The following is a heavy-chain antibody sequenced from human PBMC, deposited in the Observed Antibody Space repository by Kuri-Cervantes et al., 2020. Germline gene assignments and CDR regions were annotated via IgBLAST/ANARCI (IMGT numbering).Heavy chain of an antibody. V-gene: IGHV3-30-3*01. D-gene: IGHD3-3*01. CDR2: ISYDGSNK. Sequence: GESLKISCAASGFTFSSYAMHWVRQAPGKGLEWVAVISYDGSNKYYADSVKGRFTISRDNSKNTLYLQMNSLRAEDTAVYYCARAASDYDFWTATYYYYGMDVWGQGTTVTCSS. CDR1: GFTFSSYA. CDR3: ARAASDYDFWTATYYYYGMDV. J-gene: IGHJ6*02.